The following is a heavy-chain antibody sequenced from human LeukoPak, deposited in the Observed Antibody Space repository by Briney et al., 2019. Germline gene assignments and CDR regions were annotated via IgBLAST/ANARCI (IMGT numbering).Heavy chain of an antibody. CDR3: ARHRISGWAPFDY. V-gene: IGHV4-39*01. Sequence: SETLSLTCTVSGGSISSSSYYWGWIRQPPGKGLGWIGTIHYSGSTYYNPSLKSRVTISVGTSKNQFSLKLSSVTAADTAVYYCARHRISGWAPFDYWGQGTLVTVSS. CDR2: IHYSGST. CDR1: GGSISSSSYY. J-gene: IGHJ4*02. D-gene: IGHD6-19*01.